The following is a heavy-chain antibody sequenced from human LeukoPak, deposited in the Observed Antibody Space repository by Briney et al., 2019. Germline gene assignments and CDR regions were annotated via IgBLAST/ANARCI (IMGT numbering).Heavy chain of an antibody. CDR1: GDSVSGTRW. Sequence: PSETLSLTCAVSGDSVSGTRWWSWVRQPPGKGLEWIGEVFHDGRTNSNPSLKSRITLSIDGSKNQFSLKLNSVTAADTAVYYCVGNGAYAIDHWGQGTLVTVSS. V-gene: IGHV4-4*02. J-gene: IGHJ4*02. CDR3: VGNGAYAIDH. D-gene: IGHD4-17*01. CDR2: VFHDGRT.